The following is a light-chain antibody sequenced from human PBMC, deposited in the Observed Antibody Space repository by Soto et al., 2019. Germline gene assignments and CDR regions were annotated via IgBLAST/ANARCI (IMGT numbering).Light chain of an antibody. J-gene: IGKJ5*01. CDR3: QQYDNLLA. CDR1: QGINNH. CDR2: DAL. V-gene: IGKV1-33*01. Sequence: DIQMTQSPSSLSASVGDRVTITCQASQGINNHLNWYQQKPGKAPKLLIYDALNLETGVPSRFSGSGSGTEFTSTISSLQPEDIATYYCQQYDNLLAFGQGTRLEIK.